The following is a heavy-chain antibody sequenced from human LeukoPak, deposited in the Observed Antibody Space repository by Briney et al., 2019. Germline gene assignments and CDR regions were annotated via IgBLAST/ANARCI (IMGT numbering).Heavy chain of an antibody. CDR2: IYYSGST. Sequence: SETVSLTCTVSGGSISSSSYYWGWIRQPPGKGLEWIGSIYYSGSTYYNPSLKSRVTISVDTSKNQFSLKLSSVTAADTAVYYCAIHGYSGYDYWGQGTLVTVSS. J-gene: IGHJ4*02. CDR1: GGSISSSSYY. V-gene: IGHV4-39*01. D-gene: IGHD5-12*01. CDR3: AIHGYSGYDY.